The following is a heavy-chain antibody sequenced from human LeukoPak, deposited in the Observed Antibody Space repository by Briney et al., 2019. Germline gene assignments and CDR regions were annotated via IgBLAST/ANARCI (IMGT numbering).Heavy chain of an antibody. CDR3: AKWRRGGWSLDY. D-gene: IGHD6-19*01. V-gene: IGHV4-59*01. CDR2: IYYSGST. J-gene: IGHJ4*02. CDR1: GGSFSSYY. Sequence: SETLSLTCAVYGGSFSSYYWSWIRQPPGKGLEWIGYIYYSGSTNYNPSLKSRVTISVDTSKNQFSLKLSSVTAADTAVYYCAKWRRGGWSLDYWGQGTLVTVSS.